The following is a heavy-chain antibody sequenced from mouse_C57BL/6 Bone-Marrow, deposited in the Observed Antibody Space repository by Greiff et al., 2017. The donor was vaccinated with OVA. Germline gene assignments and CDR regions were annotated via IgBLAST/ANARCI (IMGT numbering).Heavy chain of an antibody. CDR3: TNPYYSNPFAY. J-gene: IGHJ3*01. CDR2: IYPGNSDT. D-gene: IGHD2-5*01. Sequence: EVKLVESGTVLARPGASVKMSCKTSGYTFTSYWMHWVKQRPGQGLEWIGAIYPGNSDTSYNQKFKGKAKLTAVTSASTAYMELSSLTNEDSAVYYCTNPYYSNPFAYWGQGTLVTVSA. CDR1: GYTFTSYW. V-gene: IGHV1-5*01.